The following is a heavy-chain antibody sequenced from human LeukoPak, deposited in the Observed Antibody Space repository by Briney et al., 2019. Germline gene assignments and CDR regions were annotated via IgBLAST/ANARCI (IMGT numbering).Heavy chain of an antibody. CDR2: INHSGST. D-gene: IGHD6-19*01. J-gene: IGHJ3*02. CDR3: ARDPRIAVAGTDAFDI. Sequence: SETLSLTCAVYGGSFSGYYWSWIRQPPGKGLEWVGEINHSGSTNYNPSLKSRVTISVDTSKNQFSLKLSSVTAADTAVYYCARDPRIAVAGTDAFDIWGQGTMVTVSS. CDR1: GGSFSGYY. V-gene: IGHV4-34*01.